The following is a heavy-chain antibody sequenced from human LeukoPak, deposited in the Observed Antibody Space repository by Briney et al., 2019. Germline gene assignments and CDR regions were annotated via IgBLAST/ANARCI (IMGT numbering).Heavy chain of an antibody. Sequence: GASVKVSSKASGYTFSDYYMHWVRQAPGQGLEWMGWVNPNSGGTNYAQKFQGRFTMTRDTSINTAYMEVSGLRSDDTAVYYCSRGAPTIAMTGTGLDYWGQGTLVAVSS. CDR3: SRGAPTIAMTGTGLDY. CDR1: GYTFSDYY. D-gene: IGHD6-19*01. V-gene: IGHV1-2*02. CDR2: VNPNSGGT. J-gene: IGHJ4*02.